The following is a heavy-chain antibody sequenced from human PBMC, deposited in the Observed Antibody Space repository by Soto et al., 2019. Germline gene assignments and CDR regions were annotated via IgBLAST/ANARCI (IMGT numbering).Heavy chain of an antibody. Sequence: PSETLSLSCAVSGGTICNEGSYWSWIRQHPGKGLEWIGYIHYSGSTYYNPSLKSRVTISVDTSKNQFSLKLSPVTAADTAVYYCAISAGYYYGSGSYGWFDPWGQGTLVTVSS. CDR2: IHYSGST. D-gene: IGHD3-10*01. CDR3: AISAGYYYGSGSYGWFDP. J-gene: IGHJ5*02. CDR1: GGTICNEGSY. V-gene: IGHV4-31*11.